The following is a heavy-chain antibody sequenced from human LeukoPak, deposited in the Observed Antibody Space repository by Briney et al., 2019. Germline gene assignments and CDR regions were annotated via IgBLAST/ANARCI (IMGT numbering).Heavy chain of an antibody. V-gene: IGHV3-7*01. J-gene: IGHJ4*02. CDR3: ARDLNWETY. CDR2: IKTDGSQI. CDR1: GFTFSSYW. D-gene: IGHD7-27*01. Sequence: PGGSLRLSCVASGFTFSSYWLTWLRQAPGKGLEWVANIKTDGSQIYYVGSVKGRFTISRDNAKNSLYLQMNSLRAEDTAVYYCARDLNWETYWGQGTLVSVSS.